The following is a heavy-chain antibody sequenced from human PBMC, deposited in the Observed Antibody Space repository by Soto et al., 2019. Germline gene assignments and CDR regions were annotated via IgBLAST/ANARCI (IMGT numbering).Heavy chain of an antibody. CDR2: IWYDGSNK. D-gene: IGHD2-2*01. V-gene: IGHV3-33*01. J-gene: IGHJ6*03. CDR3: ASDIVVVPAAGGYMDV. Sequence: PGGSLRLSCAASGFTFSSYGMHWVRQAPGKGLEWVAVIWYDGSNKYYADSVKGRFTISRDNSKNTLYLQMNSLRAEDTAVYYCASDIVVVPAAGGYMDVWGKGTTVTVS. CDR1: GFTFSSYG.